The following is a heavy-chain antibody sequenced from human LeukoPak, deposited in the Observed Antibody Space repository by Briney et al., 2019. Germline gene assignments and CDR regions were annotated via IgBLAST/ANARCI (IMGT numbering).Heavy chain of an antibody. CDR2: IYTSGST. CDR1: GGSISSGSYY. CDR3: AREKGYMVRGKLGY. D-gene: IGHD3-10*01. V-gene: IGHV4-61*02. Sequence: SQTLSLTCTVSGGSISSGSYYWSWIRQPAGKGLEWIGRIYTSGSTNYNPSLKSRVTISVDTSKNQFSLKLSSVTAADTAVYYCAREKGYMVRGKLGYWGQGTLVTVSS. J-gene: IGHJ4*02.